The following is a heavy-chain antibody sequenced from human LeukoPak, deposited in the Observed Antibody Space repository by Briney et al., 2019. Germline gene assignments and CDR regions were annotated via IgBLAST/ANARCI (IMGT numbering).Heavy chain of an antibody. CDR2: IKQDGSEK. CDR1: GFTFSNYW. Sequence: PGGSLGLSCAASGFTFSNYWMSWVRQAPGKGLEWVANIKQDGSEKYYVDSVKGRFTISRDNAKTSLYLQMNSLRAEDTAVFYCARGSSGSYSYYYYYMDVWGKGTTVTVSS. D-gene: IGHD1-26*01. J-gene: IGHJ6*03. CDR3: ARGSSGSYSYYYYYMDV. V-gene: IGHV3-7*01.